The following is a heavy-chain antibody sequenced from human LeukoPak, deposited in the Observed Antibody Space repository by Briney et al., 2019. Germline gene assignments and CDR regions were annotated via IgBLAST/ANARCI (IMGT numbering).Heavy chain of an antibody. V-gene: IGHV5-51*01. CDR3: ARRVYCSSTSCPSGNWFDP. Sequence: GESLKICCKGSGYSFTSYWIGWVRQMPGKGLEWMGIIYPGDSDTRYSPSFQGQVTISADKSISTAYLQWSSLKASDTAMYYCARRVYCSSTSCPSGNWFDPWGQGTLVTVSS. CDR2: IYPGDSDT. CDR1: GYSFTSYW. D-gene: IGHD2-2*01. J-gene: IGHJ5*02.